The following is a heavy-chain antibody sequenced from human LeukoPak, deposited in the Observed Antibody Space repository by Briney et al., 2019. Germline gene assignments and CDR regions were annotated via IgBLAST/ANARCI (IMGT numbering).Heavy chain of an antibody. CDR1: GFTFSSYA. D-gene: IGHD3-22*01. V-gene: IGHV3-23*01. Sequence: PGGSLRLSCVASGFTFSSYAMSWVRQAPGKGLEWVSDISGRGDRMDYADSVKGRFTISRDNSKNTLYLQMNSLRAEDTAVYYCAKRAVQYYYDSSGYLDYWGQGTLVTVSS. CDR2: ISGRGDRM. J-gene: IGHJ4*02. CDR3: AKRAVQYYYDSSGYLDY.